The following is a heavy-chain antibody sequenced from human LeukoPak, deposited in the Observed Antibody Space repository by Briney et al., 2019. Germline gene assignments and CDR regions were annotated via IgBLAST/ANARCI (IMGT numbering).Heavy chain of an antibody. J-gene: IGHJ4*02. CDR3: ARAYYHDTSSYQGFDF. CDR1: GYTFTSYG. CDR2: ISAYNGNT. D-gene: IGHD3-22*01. Sequence: GASVKVSCKASGYTFTSYGISWVRQAPGQGLEWMGWISAYNGNTNYVQKLQGRVTMTTDTSTSTAYMELRSLRSDDTAVYFCARAYYHDTSSYQGFDFWGQGTLVTVSS. V-gene: IGHV1-18*01.